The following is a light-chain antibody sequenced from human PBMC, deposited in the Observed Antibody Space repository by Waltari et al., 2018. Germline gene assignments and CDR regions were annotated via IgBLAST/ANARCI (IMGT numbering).Light chain of an antibody. V-gene: IGKV3-15*01. Sequence: EVVMTQSPATLSVSVGERATLSCRASHSVRSTLAWYQQKPGQAPRLLNYGASTRASGIPARFSGSGSGTEFTLTISSLQSEDFAVYFCQQYNDWPLTFGGGTKVEIK. J-gene: IGKJ4*01. CDR3: QQYNDWPLT. CDR1: HSVRST. CDR2: GAS.